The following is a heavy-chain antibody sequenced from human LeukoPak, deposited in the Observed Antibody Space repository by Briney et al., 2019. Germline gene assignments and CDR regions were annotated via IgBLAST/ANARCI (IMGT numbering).Heavy chain of an antibody. V-gene: IGHV1-2*02. CDR3: ARGGSHFPYYYGMDV. J-gene: IGHJ6*02. D-gene: IGHD1-26*01. Sequence: GASVKVSCKASGYTFTGYYMHWVRQAPGQGLEWMGWINPNSGGTNYAQKFQGRVTMTRDTSISTAYMELSRLRSDDTAVYYCARGGSHFPYYYGMDVWGQGTTVTVSS. CDR1: GYTFTGYY. CDR2: INPNSGGT.